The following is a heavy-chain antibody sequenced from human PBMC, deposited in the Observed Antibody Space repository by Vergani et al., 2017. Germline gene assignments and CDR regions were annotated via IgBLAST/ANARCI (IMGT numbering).Heavy chain of an antibody. J-gene: IGHJ6*02. Sequence: LEESGGGSVKPGGSLRLSCAASGFKFSDHYMSWIRQAPGKGLEWVSHISPGASTVSYTDSVTGRFTVSSDNDNNSLTLDMTTLRFEDTAVYYCAKNPGISTTRHYCAMDVWGQGTTVTVSS. CDR2: ISPGASTV. D-gene: IGHD1-1*01. CDR1: GFKFSDHY. CDR3: AKNPGISTTRHYCAMDV. V-gene: IGHV3-11*04.